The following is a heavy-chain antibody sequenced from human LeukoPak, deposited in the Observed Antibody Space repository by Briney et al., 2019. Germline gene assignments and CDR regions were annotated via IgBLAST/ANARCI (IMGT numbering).Heavy chain of an antibody. CDR1: GFTFSSYG. Sequence: GGSLRLSCAASGFTFSSYGMHWVRQAPGKGLEWVAFIRYDGSNKYYADSVKGRFTISRDNSKNTLYLQMNSLRAEDTAVYYCAKEMRRTDSSGYYYYMDVWGKGTTVTVSS. D-gene: IGHD3-22*01. J-gene: IGHJ6*03. CDR2: IRYDGSNK. CDR3: AKEMRRTDSSGYYYYMDV. V-gene: IGHV3-30*02.